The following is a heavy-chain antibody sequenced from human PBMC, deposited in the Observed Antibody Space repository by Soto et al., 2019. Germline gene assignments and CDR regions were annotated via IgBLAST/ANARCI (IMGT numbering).Heavy chain of an antibody. Sequence: QVQLVQSGAEVKKPGASVKVSCKASGYTFTGYYMHWVRQAPGQGLEWLGWINPNSGGKNYAQKFQGWVTMTRDTSISTAYMELSRLRSDDTAVYYCARDHVVGATQGYAFDIWGQGTMVTVSS. CDR1: GYTFTGYY. D-gene: IGHD1-26*01. J-gene: IGHJ3*02. CDR3: ARDHVVGATQGYAFDI. V-gene: IGHV1-2*04. CDR2: INPNSGGK.